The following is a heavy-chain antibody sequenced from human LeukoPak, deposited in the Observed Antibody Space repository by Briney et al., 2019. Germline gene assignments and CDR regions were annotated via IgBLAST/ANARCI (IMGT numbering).Heavy chain of an antibody. J-gene: IGHJ5*02. CDR3: ARVTIQKDWFDP. Sequence: ASVKVSCKASGYTFTSYGISWVRQAPGQGLEWMGWISAYNGNTNYAQKLQGRVTMTADTSTSTAYMELRSLRSDDTAVYYCARVTIQKDWFDPWGQGTLVTVSS. V-gene: IGHV1-18*01. CDR1: GYTFTSYG. CDR2: ISAYNGNT. D-gene: IGHD1/OR15-1a*01.